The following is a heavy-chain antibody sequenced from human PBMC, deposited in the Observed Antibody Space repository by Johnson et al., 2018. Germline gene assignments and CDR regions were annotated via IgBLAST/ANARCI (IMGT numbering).Heavy chain of an antibody. Sequence: EVQLVETGGGLVQPGGSLRLSCAASGFTFSSYSMNWVRQAPGKGLEWVSYISSSSTTIYYADSVQGRFTISRDNAKNSLYLQMNSLRVEDTAVYYCARDYYGSGTIWGQGTMVTVSS. CDR3: ARDYYGSGTI. CDR2: ISSSSTTI. J-gene: IGHJ3*02. CDR1: GFTFSSYS. V-gene: IGHV3-48*01. D-gene: IGHD3-10*01.